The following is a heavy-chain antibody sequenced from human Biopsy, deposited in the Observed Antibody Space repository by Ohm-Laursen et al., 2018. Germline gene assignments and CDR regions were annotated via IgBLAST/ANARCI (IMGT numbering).Heavy chain of an antibody. CDR3: VREGLDCAGGTCYSGPLDL. D-gene: IGHD2-15*01. J-gene: IGHJ4*03. Sequence: SVYPSSKASGYRFTRYGMNWVRQAPGHGLEWVGWMSTYFGNTNSTQKLQARVTLSTETSTDTAYMELRSLRYDEPAIYYCVREGLDCAGGTCYSGPLDLWGQGTLITVSS. CDR2: MSTYFGNT. CDR1: GYRFTRYG. V-gene: IGHV1-18*01.